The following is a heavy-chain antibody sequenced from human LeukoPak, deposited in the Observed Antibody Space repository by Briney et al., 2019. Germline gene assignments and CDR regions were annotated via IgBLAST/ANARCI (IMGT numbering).Heavy chain of an antibody. Sequence: PGGSLRLSCAASGFTFSSYARSWVRQAPGKGLEWVSAISGSGGSTYYADSVKGRFTISRDNSKNTLYLQMNSLRAEDTAVYYCAREAVVVPAAIRPIWFDPWGQGTLVTVSS. CDR3: AREAVVVPAAIRPIWFDP. J-gene: IGHJ5*02. CDR1: GFTFSSYA. CDR2: ISGSGGST. D-gene: IGHD2-2*01. V-gene: IGHV3-23*01.